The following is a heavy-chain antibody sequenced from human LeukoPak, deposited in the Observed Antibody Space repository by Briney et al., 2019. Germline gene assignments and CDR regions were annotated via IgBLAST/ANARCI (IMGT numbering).Heavy chain of an antibody. CDR2: ITSGSTNI. Sequence: GGSLRLSCAASGFTFSRYSMNWVRQAPGKGLEWVSYITSGSTNIYYADSVKGRFTTSRDNSKNTLYLQMNSLRAEDTAVYYCARGRGGSYSAFDYWGQGTLVTVSS. J-gene: IGHJ4*02. D-gene: IGHD1-26*01. CDR1: GFTFSRYS. V-gene: IGHV3-48*01. CDR3: ARGRGGSYSAFDY.